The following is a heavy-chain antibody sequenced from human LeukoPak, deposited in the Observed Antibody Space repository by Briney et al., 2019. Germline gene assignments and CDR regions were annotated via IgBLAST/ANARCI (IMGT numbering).Heavy chain of an antibody. CDR1: GFTFSSYA. D-gene: IGHD2-2*01. Sequence: PGGSLRLSCAASGFTFSSYAIHWVRQAPGKGLEYVSAISTNGVRTYYADSVKGRFSISRDNSKNTVYLQMGSLRAEDMAVYYCARGVSGCSGTSCYWWGDFFDYWGQGTLVTVSS. J-gene: IGHJ4*02. CDR3: ARGVSGCSGTSCYWWGDFFDY. CDR2: ISTNGVRT. V-gene: IGHV3-64*02.